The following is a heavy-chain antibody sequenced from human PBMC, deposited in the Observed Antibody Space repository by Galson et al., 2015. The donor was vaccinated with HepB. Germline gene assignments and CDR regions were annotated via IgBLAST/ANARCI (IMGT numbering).Heavy chain of an antibody. CDR2: IRNDGSDE. D-gene: IGHD4/OR15-4a*01. Sequence: SLRLSCAGSGFVFKAYGIHWVRQAPGKGLEWVAFIRNDGSDESYGDSVKGRFTISRDNSGSTLYLQMNSLRVEDTALYYCAKDHGAYKSWGDSFDLWGQGTMVSVSS. V-gene: IGHV3-30*02. J-gene: IGHJ3*01. CDR1: GFVFKAYG. CDR3: AKDHGAYKSWGDSFDL.